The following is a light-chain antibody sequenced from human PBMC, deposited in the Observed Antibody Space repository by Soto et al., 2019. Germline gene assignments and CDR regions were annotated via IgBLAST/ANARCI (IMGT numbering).Light chain of an antibody. CDR1: QSVSSSY. CDR3: QQRSNWWT. J-gene: IGKJ1*01. V-gene: IGKV3-11*01. Sequence: EIELTQSPATLSLSPGERATLSCMASQSVSSSYLGWYQQKPGQAPRLLIYDASNRATGIPARFSGSGSGTDFTLTISSLEPEDFAVYYCQQRSNWWTFGQGTKVDIK. CDR2: DAS.